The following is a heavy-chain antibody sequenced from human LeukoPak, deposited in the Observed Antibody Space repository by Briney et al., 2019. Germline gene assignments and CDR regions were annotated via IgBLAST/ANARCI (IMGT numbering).Heavy chain of an antibody. Sequence: PSETLSLTCTVSGGSISSGSYYWSWIRQPAGKGLEWIGRIYTSGSTNYNPSLKSRVTISVDTSKNQSSLKLSSVTAADTAVYYCARNYGGYCSSTSCYTGAFDIWGQGTMVTVSS. D-gene: IGHD2-2*02. CDR1: GGSISSGSYY. CDR3: ARNYGGYCSSTSCYTGAFDI. J-gene: IGHJ3*02. V-gene: IGHV4-61*02. CDR2: IYTSGST.